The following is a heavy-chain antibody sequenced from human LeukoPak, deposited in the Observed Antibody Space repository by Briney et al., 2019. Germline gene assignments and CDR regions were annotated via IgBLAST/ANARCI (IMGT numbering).Heavy chain of an antibody. J-gene: IGHJ3*02. CDR2: INHSGST. D-gene: IGHD4-23*01. CDR1: GGSFSGYY. Sequence: PSETLSLTCAVYGGSFSGYYWSWIRQPPGKGLEWIGEINHSGSTNYNPSLKSRVTISVDTSKNQFSLKLSSVTAADTAVYYCARVSDPRYGGNDAFDIWGQGTMVTVSS. CDR3: ARVSDPRYGGNDAFDI. V-gene: IGHV4-34*01.